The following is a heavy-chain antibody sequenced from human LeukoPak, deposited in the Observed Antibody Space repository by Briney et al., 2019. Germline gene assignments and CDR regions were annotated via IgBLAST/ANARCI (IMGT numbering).Heavy chain of an antibody. J-gene: IGHJ3*02. CDR1: GGSISSYY. D-gene: IGHD6-13*01. Sequence: SETLSLTCTVSGGSISSYYWSWIRQPAGKELEWIGRIYTSGSTNYNPSLKSRVTMSVDTSKNQFSLKLSSVTAADTAVYYCARVVAAAGSNAFDIWGQGTMVTVSS. CDR2: IYTSGST. V-gene: IGHV4-4*07. CDR3: ARVVAAAGSNAFDI.